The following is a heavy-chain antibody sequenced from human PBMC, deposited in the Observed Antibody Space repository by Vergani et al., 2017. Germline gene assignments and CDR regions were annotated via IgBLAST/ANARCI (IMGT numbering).Heavy chain of an antibody. Sequence: QVQLVESGGGVVQPGRSLRLSCAASGFTFSSYGMHWVRQAPGKGLEWVAVIWYDGSNKYYADSVKGRFTISRDNSKNTLYLQMNSLRAEDTAVYYCAKDPTYYYDSSGYYPFDYWGQGTLVTVSS. CDR2: IWYDGSNK. J-gene: IGHJ4*02. D-gene: IGHD3-22*01. CDR3: AKDPTYYYDSSGYYPFDY. V-gene: IGHV3-33*06. CDR1: GFTFSSYG.